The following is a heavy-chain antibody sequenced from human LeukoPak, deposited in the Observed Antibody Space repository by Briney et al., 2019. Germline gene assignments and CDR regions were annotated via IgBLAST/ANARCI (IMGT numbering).Heavy chain of an antibody. V-gene: IGHV4-59*01. J-gene: IGHJ4*02. Sequence: AETLSLTCTVSGGSISSYYWSWIRQPPGKGLEWIGYIYYSGSTNYNPSLKSRVTISVDTSKNQFSLKLSSVTAADTAVYYCARGGIQLWLQYFDYWGQGTLVTVSS. D-gene: IGHD5-18*01. CDR3: ARGGIQLWLQYFDY. CDR1: GGSISSYY. CDR2: IYYSGST.